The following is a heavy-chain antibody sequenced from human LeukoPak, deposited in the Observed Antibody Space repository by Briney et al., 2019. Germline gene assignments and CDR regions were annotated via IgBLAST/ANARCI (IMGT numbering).Heavy chain of an antibody. D-gene: IGHD3-10*01. CDR2: IYYSGST. J-gene: IGHJ3*02. CDR3: GGGFGDNDAFDI. Sequence: SETLSLTCTVSGGSISSGDYYWRWIRQPPGKGLEWIGYIYYSGSTYYNPSLKSRVTISVDTSKNQFSLKLSSVTAADTAVYYCGGGFGDNDAFDIWGQGTMVTVSS. V-gene: IGHV4-30-4*01. CDR1: GGSISSGDYY.